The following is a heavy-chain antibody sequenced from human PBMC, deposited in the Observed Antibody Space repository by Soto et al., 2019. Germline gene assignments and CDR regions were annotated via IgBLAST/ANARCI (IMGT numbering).Heavy chain of an antibody. CDR2: ISVYNGAT. CDR1: GYTFISYG. Sequence: QVQLVQSGAEVKNPGASVKVSCKASGYTFISYGISWVRQAPGQGLEWMGWISVYNGATNYAQKFQGRVTLTTDTSTSTAYMELRSLRSDDTAVYYCARDPEGARDFDYWGQGTLVTVSS. CDR3: ARDPEGARDFDY. J-gene: IGHJ4*02. V-gene: IGHV1-18*01.